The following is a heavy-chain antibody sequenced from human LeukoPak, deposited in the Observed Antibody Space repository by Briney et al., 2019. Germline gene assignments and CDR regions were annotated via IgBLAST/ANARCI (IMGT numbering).Heavy chain of an antibody. CDR3: ASQYSSGWSCDY. CDR2: ISYDGSNK. CDR1: GFTFSSYA. V-gene: IGHV3-30-3*01. J-gene: IGHJ4*02. Sequence: GGSLRLSCAASGFTFSSYAMHWVRQAPGKGLEWVAVISYDGSNKYYADSVKGRFTISRDNSKNTQYLQMNSLRAEDTAVYYCASQYSSGWSCDYWGQGTLVTVSS. D-gene: IGHD6-19*01.